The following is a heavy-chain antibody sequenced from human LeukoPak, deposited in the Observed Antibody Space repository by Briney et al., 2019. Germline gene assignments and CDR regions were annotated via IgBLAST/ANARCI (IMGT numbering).Heavy chain of an antibody. Sequence: ASVKVSCKTSGYTFTNYAMHWVRQAPGQRLEWMGWINTANGNTKYSQKFQGRVTITRDTSASTAYMELGSLRSEDTAIYYCAREDDILTAYSYWGQGTLVTVSS. J-gene: IGHJ4*02. CDR3: AREDDILTAYSY. D-gene: IGHD3-9*01. CDR2: INTANGNT. CDR1: GYTFTNYA. V-gene: IGHV1-3*04.